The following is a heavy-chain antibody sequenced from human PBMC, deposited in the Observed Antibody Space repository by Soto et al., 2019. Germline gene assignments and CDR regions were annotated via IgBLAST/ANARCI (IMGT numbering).Heavy chain of an antibody. J-gene: IGHJ4*02. CDR3: ARDQAWEGGSGKCSFDF. CDR2: IYSGGST. CDR1: GFTVSSNY. Sequence: GGSLRLSCAASGFTVSSNYMSWVRQAPGKGLEWVSVIYSGGSTYYADSVKGRFTISRDNSKNTLYLQMNSLRAEDTAVYYCARDQAWEGGSGKCSFDFWGQGALVTVSS. V-gene: IGHV3-53*01. D-gene: IGHD1-26*01.